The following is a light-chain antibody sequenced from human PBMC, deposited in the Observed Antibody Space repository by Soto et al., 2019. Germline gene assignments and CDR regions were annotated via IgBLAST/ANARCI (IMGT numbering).Light chain of an antibody. Sequence: VMTQSPATLSVSPGERATLFCWASETVATNLAWYQQKPGQAPRLLISGASTSAAGISDRFRGSGSGTEFTLTISSLRSEDSAIYYCQQYFEWPPMTFGQGTKVDIK. J-gene: IGKJ1*01. CDR1: ETVATN. CDR3: QQYFEWPPMT. CDR2: GAS. V-gene: IGKV3-15*01.